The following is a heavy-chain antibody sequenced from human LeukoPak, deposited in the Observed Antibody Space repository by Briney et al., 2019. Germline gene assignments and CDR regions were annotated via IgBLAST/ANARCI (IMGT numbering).Heavy chain of an antibody. CDR2: IRYDGSNK. D-gene: IGHD4-17*01. J-gene: IGHJ4*02. V-gene: IGHV3-30*02. CDR1: GFTFSSYG. Sequence: GGSLRLSXAASGFTFSSYGMHWVRQTPGKGLEWVAFIRYDGSNKYYADSVKGRFTISRDNSKNTLYLQMNSLRAEDTAVYYCAKDPDGDKPFDYWGQGTLVTVSS. CDR3: AKDPDGDKPFDY.